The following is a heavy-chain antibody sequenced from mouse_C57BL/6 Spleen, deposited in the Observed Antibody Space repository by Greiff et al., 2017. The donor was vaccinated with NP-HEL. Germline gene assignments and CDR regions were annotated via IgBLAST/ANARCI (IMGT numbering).Heavy chain of an antibody. CDR1: GYTFTDYY. Sequence: EVQLQQSGPVLVKPGASVKMSCKASGYTFTDYYMNWVKQSHGKSLEWIGVINPYNGGTSYNQKFKGKATLTVDKSSSTAYMELNSLTSEDSAVYYCAREGEGSYYSKEAWFAYWGQGTLVTVSA. J-gene: IGHJ3*01. D-gene: IGHD2-5*01. CDR2: INPYNGGT. V-gene: IGHV1-19*01. CDR3: AREGEGSYYSKEAWFAY.